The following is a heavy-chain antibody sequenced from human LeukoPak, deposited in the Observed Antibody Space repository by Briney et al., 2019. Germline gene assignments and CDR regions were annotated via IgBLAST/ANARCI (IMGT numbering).Heavy chain of an antibody. CDR3: ARDKSRTYGSADAFDI. CDR1: GGSLSSYY. V-gene: IGHV4-4*07. Sequence: PSETLSLTCTVSGGSLSSYYWNWIRQPAGKGLEWIGRIYTSGSTNYNPSLKSRVTMSVDTSKNQFSLKLSSVTAADTAVYYCARDKSRTYGSADAFDIWGQGTMVTVSS. J-gene: IGHJ3*02. D-gene: IGHD3-10*01. CDR2: IYTSGST.